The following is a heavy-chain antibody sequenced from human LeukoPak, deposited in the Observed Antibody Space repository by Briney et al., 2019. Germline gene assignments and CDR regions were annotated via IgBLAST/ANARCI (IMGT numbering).Heavy chain of an antibody. Sequence: GGSLRLSCIASGFTFSSYEMSWVRQAPGKGLEWVSYISSSSGIFYADSVKGRFTISRDNAKNSLYLQMNSLRAEDTVVYYCARGFSYWGQGTLVTVSS. CDR3: ARGFSY. V-gene: IGHV3-48*03. CDR1: GFTFSSYE. CDR2: ISSSSGI. J-gene: IGHJ4*02.